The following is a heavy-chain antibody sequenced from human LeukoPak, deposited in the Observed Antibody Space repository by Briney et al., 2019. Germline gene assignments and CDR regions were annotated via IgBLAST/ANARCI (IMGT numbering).Heavy chain of an antibody. J-gene: IGHJ4*02. CDR2: VSVNGLST. V-gene: IGHV3-23*01. D-gene: IGHD6-13*01. CDR1: EFTFSSSA. Sequence: PXGSLRLPCAASEFTFSSSAVSWVRQAPGKGLEWVSSVSVNGLSTYYADSVKGRFTISRDNSSNTVYLQMNSLRAEDTAVYYCAISTSWYSGGFEYWGQGTRVTVSS. CDR3: AISTSWYSGGFEY.